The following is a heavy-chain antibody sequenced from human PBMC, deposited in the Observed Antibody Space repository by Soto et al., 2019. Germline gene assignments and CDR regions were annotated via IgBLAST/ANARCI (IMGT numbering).Heavy chain of an antibody. CDR2: VYQRGNA. CDR3: ARVDYDTKTYYYAQ. CDR1: GGSIRSGGYS. V-gene: IGHV4-30-2*01. Sequence: QLQLQESGSGLVKPSQTLSLTCAVSGGSIRSGGYSWSWIRQAPGKGLEWIGYVYQRGNAYYHPSLQSRVAMSIDRSKNEFSLRLSSGTAADTAVYYCARVDYDTKTYYYAQWGQGVLVTVSP. J-gene: IGHJ4*02. D-gene: IGHD3-22*01.